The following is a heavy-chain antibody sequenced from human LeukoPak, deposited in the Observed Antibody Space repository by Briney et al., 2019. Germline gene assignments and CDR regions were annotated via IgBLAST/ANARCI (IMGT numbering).Heavy chain of an antibody. CDR2: MNPNSGNT. V-gene: IGHV1-8*03. D-gene: IGHD3-3*01. Sequence: ASVKVSCKASGYTFTSYDINWVRQATGQGLEWMGWMNPNSGNTGYAQKFQGRVTITRNTSISTAYMELSSLRSEDTAVYYCARGGFWSGYPDYWGQGTLVTVSS. CDR3: ARGGFWSGYPDY. CDR1: GYTFTSYD. J-gene: IGHJ4*02.